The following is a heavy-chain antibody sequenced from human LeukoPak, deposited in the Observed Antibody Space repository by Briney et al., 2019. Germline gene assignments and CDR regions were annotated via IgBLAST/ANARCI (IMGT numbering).Heavy chain of an antibody. Sequence: PGGSLRLSCAASGFTFSSYGMHWVRQAPGEGLEWVAFIRYDGSDKYYADSVKGRFTISRDNSKNTLYLQMNSLRAEDTAVYYCANGLEAVVAALLVSEWDYWGQGTLVTVSS. CDR3: ANGLEAVVAALLVSEWDY. V-gene: IGHV3-30*02. CDR1: GFTFSSYG. CDR2: IRYDGSDK. J-gene: IGHJ4*02. D-gene: IGHD2-15*01.